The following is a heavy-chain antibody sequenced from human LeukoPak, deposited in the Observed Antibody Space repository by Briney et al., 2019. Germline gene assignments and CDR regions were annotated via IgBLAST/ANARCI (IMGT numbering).Heavy chain of an antibody. CDR2: FDPEDGET. CDR3: ARDRGSGSYYRNQDV. Sequence: GASVKVSCKVSGYTLTELSMHWVRQAPGKGLEWMGGFDPEDGETIYAQKFQGRVTMTRDTSTSTAYMELRSLRSDDTAVYYCARDRGSGSYYRNQDVWGQGTTVTVSS. J-gene: IGHJ6*02. CDR1: GYTLTELS. D-gene: IGHD3-10*01. V-gene: IGHV1-24*01.